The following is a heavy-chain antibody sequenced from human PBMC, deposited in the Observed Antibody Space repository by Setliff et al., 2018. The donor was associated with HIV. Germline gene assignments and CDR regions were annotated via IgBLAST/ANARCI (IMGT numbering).Heavy chain of an antibody. CDR2: IGAYSGET. V-gene: IGHV1-18*01. Sequence: WASVKVSCKTSGFAFTNYGFTWVRQAPGQGLEWMGWIGAYSGETFSTLKFRDRVTLTTDTSTNTAHMELRSLTYGDTAVYFCARGWDYGVRKPEDWGQGTWVTVSS. CDR3: ARGWDYGVRKPED. CDR1: GFAFTNYG. J-gene: IGHJ4*02. D-gene: IGHD3-10*01.